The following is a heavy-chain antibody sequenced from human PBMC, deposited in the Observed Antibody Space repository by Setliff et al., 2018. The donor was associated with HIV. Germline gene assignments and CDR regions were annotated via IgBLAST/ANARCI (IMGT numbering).Heavy chain of an antibody. J-gene: IGHJ4*02. CDR1: GGSISSGSYY. D-gene: IGHD5-18*01. V-gene: IGHV4-61*09. Sequence: SETLSLTCTVSGGSISSGSYYWSWIRQPAGKGLEWIGHIYTSGTTNYKSSLKSRVTISADPSKNQFSLKVTSVTAADTAVYYCGRLSETAMASFDSWGQGTLVTVSS. CDR2: IYTSGTT. CDR3: GRLSETAMASFDS.